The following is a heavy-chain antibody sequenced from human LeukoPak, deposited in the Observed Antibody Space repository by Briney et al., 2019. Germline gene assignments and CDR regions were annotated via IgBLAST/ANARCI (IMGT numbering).Heavy chain of an antibody. J-gene: IGHJ4*02. CDR3: ARAGGTTNYDY. Sequence: GASVKVSCKASGYTFTSYGISWVRQAPGQGLEWMGGIIPIFGTANYAQKFQGRVTITTDESTSTAYMELSSLRSEDTAVYYCARAGGTTNYDYWGQGTLVTVSS. CDR2: IIPIFGTA. V-gene: IGHV1-69*05. D-gene: IGHD1-26*01. CDR1: GYTFTSYG.